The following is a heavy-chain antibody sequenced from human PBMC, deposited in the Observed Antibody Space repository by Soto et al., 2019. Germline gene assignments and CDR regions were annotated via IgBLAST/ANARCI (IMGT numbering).Heavy chain of an antibody. J-gene: IGHJ6*02. V-gene: IGHV1-8*02. Sequence: VKVSSKASRYTFTSYYINWVRQATGQGLEWMGWINPNSGITGYAHKFKGRVTMTRNTSRSTAYMELSSLRSEDTALYYWARADSRGSYCMDVWGQGATVTVSS. CDR1: RYTFTSYY. CDR3: ARADSRGSYCMDV. D-gene: IGHD6-19*01. CDR2: INPNSGIT.